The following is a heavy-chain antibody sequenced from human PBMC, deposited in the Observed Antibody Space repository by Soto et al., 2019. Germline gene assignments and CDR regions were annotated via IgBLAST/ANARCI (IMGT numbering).Heavy chain of an antibody. D-gene: IGHD3-3*01. V-gene: IGHV3-11*04. Sequence: QVVLVESGGGLVNPGGSLRLSCAASGFTFSDYYMSWIRQAPGKGLEWVSYISDNGDTEHYSDSVKGRFTVSRDNAKKSVYLQMNSLRHEDTAVYFCARDGRARSAYSSDYYYFSGMDVWGQGTTVTVSS. CDR1: GFTFSDYY. CDR3: ARDGRARSAYSSDYYYFSGMDV. J-gene: IGHJ6*02. CDR2: ISDNGDTE.